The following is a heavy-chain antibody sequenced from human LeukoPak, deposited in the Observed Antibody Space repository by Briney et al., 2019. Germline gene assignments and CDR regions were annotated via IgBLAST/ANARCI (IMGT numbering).Heavy chain of an antibody. J-gene: IGHJ4*02. CDR2: ISGSGGRT. CDR3: AKGRYSGDWSYYFDY. Sequence: GGSLRLSCAASGFTFTSYAMSWVRQAPGKGLDWVSGISGSGGRTYYADSVKGRFTISGDNSKNTLYLQMNSLRAEDTAVYYCAKGRYSGDWSYYFDYWGQGTLVTVSS. D-gene: IGHD6-19*01. V-gene: IGHV3-23*01. CDR1: GFTFTSYA.